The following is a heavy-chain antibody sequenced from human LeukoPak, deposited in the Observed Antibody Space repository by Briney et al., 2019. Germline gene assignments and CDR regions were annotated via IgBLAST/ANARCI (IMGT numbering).Heavy chain of an antibody. D-gene: IGHD5-18*01. J-gene: IGHJ5*02. Sequence: GSLRLSCVASGLTVSNHWMSWVRQPPGKGLEWVANIREERGQEYYVDSVKGRFTISKNSAKNSLYLQMNTLRVEDTAMYYCAPLETAKQPLANHWGQGTLVTVSS. CDR2: IREERGQE. V-gene: IGHV3-7*03. CDR1: GLTVSNHW. CDR3: APLETAKQPLANH.